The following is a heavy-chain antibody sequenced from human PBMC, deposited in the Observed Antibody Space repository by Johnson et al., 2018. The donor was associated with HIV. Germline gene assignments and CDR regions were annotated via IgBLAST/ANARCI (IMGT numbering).Heavy chain of an antibody. J-gene: IGHJ3*02. D-gene: IGHD3/OR15-3a*01. CDR3: AKGFFELDDAFDI. Sequence: QVQLVESGGGVVQPGRSLRLSCAASGFTFSSYGMHWVRQAPGQGLEWVAVISYDGSNKYYADSGKGRFTIPRDNSKNTLYLQMNRLRAEDTAVYYCAKGFFELDDAFDIWGQGTMVTVSS. CDR1: GFTFSSYG. CDR2: ISYDGSNK. V-gene: IGHV3-30*18.